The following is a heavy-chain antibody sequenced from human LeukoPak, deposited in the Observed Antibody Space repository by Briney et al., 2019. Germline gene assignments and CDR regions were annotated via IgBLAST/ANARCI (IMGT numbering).Heavy chain of an antibody. CDR3: ARGTNWSPLDFDY. V-gene: IGHV3-21*06. D-gene: IGHD3-3*01. CDR1: GFTFNTYN. Sequence: GGSLRLSCVASGFTFNTYNMHWVRQAPGKGLEWVSTISSSASTYNYYADSVKGRFTISRDNAKNLLCLQMNSLRAEDTAVFYCARGTNWSPLDFDYWGQGILVTVSS. CDR2: ISSSASTYN. J-gene: IGHJ4*02.